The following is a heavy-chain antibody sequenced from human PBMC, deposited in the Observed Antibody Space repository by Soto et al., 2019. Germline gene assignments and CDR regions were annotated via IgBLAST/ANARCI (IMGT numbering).Heavy chain of an antibody. V-gene: IGHV3-11*06. J-gene: IGHJ6*02. D-gene: IGHD5-12*01. CDR2: ISSSSGST. CDR1: GFTFSDYY. CDR3: SRDRGGYDRLYYYHGMDV. Sequence: QVQLVESGGGLVKPGGSLRLSCAASGFTFSDYYMSWIRQAPGTGLEYISYISSSSGSTNYADSVKGRFTISRDNAKNALYLQISSLRAEDTAVYYCSRDRGGYDRLYYYHGMDVWGQGTTVTVSS.